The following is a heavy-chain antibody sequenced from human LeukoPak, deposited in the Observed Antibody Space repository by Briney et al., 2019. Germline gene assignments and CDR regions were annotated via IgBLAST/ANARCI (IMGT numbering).Heavy chain of an antibody. CDR3: AKDRVSYYYGSADMDV. CDR2: VSSSGDST. J-gene: IGHJ6*04. D-gene: IGHD3-10*01. CDR1: GFTSSSYA. Sequence: GGSLRLSCAASGFTSSSYAMSWVRQAPGKGLEEVSTVSSSGDSTYYADSVKRRFTISRDNSKNTLYLQMNSLRAEDTAVYYCAKDRVSYYYGSADMDVWGRGATVTVSS. V-gene: IGHV3-23*01.